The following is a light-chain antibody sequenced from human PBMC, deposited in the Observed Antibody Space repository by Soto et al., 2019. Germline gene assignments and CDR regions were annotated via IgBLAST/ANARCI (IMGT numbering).Light chain of an antibody. Sequence: EIVMTQSPGTLSVSPGERGTLSCRTSQRVSTNLAWYQQKPGQAPSLLIYGTSTRATGIPARFSGSGSGTEFTLTISSLQSEDFAVYYCQQYKDWPRTFGQGTKVEIK. CDR2: GTS. CDR3: QQYKDWPRT. J-gene: IGKJ1*01. CDR1: QRVSTN. V-gene: IGKV3-15*01.